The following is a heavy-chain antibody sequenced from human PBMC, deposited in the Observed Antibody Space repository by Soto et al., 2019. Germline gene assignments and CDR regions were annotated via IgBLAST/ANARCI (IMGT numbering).Heavy chain of an antibody. CDR2: ISGSGDRT. V-gene: IGHV3-23*01. CDR1: GFTFNRYA. D-gene: IGHD2-2*01. CDR3: AKGGGDYQLLRDY. Sequence: EVQLLESGGGLVQPGGSMRLSCAASGFTFNRYAMSWVRQAPGKGLEWVSAISGSGDRTYYADSVKGWFTVSRDNSKNTLYLQMNSLRVEDTAVYFCAKGGGDYQLLRDYWGQGTLVTVSS. J-gene: IGHJ4*02.